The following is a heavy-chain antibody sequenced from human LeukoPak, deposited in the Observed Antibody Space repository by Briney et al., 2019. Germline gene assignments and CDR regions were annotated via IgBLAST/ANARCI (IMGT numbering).Heavy chain of an antibody. D-gene: IGHD5-18*01. V-gene: IGHV1-46*01. CDR1: GYTFTTFY. J-gene: IGHJ4*02. CDR3: ARQVYSYGLDY. CDR2: INPWGDST. Sequence: AASVKVSCKASGYTFTTFYVHWVRQAPGQGLEWMGIINPWGDSTTYAQKFQGRVTMTTDTSTTTVYMELSSLRSEDTAVYYCARQVYSYGLDYWGQGTLVTVSS.